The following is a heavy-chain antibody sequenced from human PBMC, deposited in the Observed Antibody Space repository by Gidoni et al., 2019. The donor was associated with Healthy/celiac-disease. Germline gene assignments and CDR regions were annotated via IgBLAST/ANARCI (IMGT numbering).Heavy chain of an antibody. CDR2: IYYSGST. CDR3: ARDRKSGGYYYYYMDV. CDR1: GRSIRRGGYY. Sequence: QVQLQESGPGLVKPSQTLSLSCTVSGRSIRRGGYYWSWIRQHPGKGLEWIGYIYYSGSTYYNPSLKSRVTISVDTSKNQFSLKLSSVTAADTAVYYCARDRKSGGYYYYYMDVWGKGTTVTVSS. D-gene: IGHD3-10*01. V-gene: IGHV4-31*03. J-gene: IGHJ6*03.